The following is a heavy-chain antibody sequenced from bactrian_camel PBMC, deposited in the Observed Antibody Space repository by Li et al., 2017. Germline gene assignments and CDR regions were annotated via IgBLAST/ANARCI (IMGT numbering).Heavy chain of an antibody. D-gene: IGHD6*01. V-gene: IGHV3S53*01. J-gene: IGHJ7*01. Sequence: HVQLVESGGGSVQAGGSLRLSCAPSGLTTSDHCMAWFRQAPGKQREEVAHINWVGSKDYADAVKGQFSISRDNTKNTVYLQMITLKPEDTGVYYCATVASTEGYGMDYWGKGTQVTVS. CDR2: INWVGSK. CDR1: GLTTSDHC.